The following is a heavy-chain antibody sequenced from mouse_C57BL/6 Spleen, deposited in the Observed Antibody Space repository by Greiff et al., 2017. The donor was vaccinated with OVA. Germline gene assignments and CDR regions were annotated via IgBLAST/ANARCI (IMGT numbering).Heavy chain of an antibody. Sequence: LQESGPELVKPGASVKISCKASGYAFSSSWMNWVKQRPGKGLEWIGRIYPGDGATNYNGKFKGKATLTADKSSSTAYMQLSSLTSEDSAVYFCARGGYYVDYWGQGTTLTVSS. CDR1: GYAFSSSW. CDR3: ARGGYYVDY. CDR2: IYPGDGAT. J-gene: IGHJ2*01. V-gene: IGHV1-82*01.